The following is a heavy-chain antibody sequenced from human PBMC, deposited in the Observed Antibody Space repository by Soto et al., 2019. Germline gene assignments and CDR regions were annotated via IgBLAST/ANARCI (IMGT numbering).Heavy chain of an antibody. CDR2: INAGNGNT. D-gene: IGHD4-4*01. J-gene: IGHJ4*02. Sequence: QVQLVQSGAEVKKPGASVKVSCKASGYTFTSYAMHWVRQAPGQRLEWMGWINAGNGNTKYSQKFQGRVTITRDTSASTAYMELSSLRSEDTAVYYCARDPAVTVYYFDYWGQGTLVTVSS. CDR3: ARDPAVTVYYFDY. CDR1: GYTFTSYA. V-gene: IGHV1-3*01.